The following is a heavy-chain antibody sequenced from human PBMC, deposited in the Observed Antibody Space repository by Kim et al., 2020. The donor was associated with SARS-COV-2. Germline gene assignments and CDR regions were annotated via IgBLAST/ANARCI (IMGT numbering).Heavy chain of an antibody. D-gene: IGHD3-16*01. Sequence: ASVKVSCKASGYTFTSYYMHWVRQAPGQGLEWMGIINPSGGSTSYAQKFQGRVTMTRDTSTSTVYMELSSLRSEDTAVYYCARGFRVSTDVRRAHSGQMYRPLGGFSGETKRNWFDPWGQGTLVTVSS. CDR3: ARGFRVSTDVRRAHSGQMYRPLGGFSGETKRNWFDP. CDR2: INPSGGST. V-gene: IGHV1-46*01. J-gene: IGHJ5*02. CDR1: GYTFTSYY.